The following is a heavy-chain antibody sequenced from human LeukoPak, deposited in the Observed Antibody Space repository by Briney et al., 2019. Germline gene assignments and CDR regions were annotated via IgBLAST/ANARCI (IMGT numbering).Heavy chain of an antibody. D-gene: IGHD6-13*01. V-gene: IGHV3-30*18. CDR2: ISNDGNNQ. CDR3: AKSGYRSSWHLHFDY. Sequence: GRSLRLSCAASGFTFSHYAMHWVRQTPGKGLEWVALISNDGNNQYYADSVKGRFTISRDNSRNTLYLQVNSLRPEDTAVYYCAKSGYRSSWHLHFDYWGQGTLVTVSS. CDR1: GFTFSHYA. J-gene: IGHJ4*02.